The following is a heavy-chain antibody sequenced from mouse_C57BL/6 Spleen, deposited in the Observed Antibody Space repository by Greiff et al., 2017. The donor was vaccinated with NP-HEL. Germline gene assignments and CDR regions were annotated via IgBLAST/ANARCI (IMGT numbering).Heavy chain of an antibody. Sequence: EVQLQQSGPELVKPGASVKISCKASGYTFTDYYMNWVKQSHGKSLEWIGDINPNNGGTSYNQKFKGKATLTVDKSSSTAYMELRSLTSEDSAVYYCARQIYYGYEYYFDYWGQGTTLTVSS. J-gene: IGHJ2*01. CDR1: GYTFTDYY. V-gene: IGHV1-26*01. D-gene: IGHD2-2*01. CDR3: ARQIYYGYEYYFDY. CDR2: INPNNGGT.